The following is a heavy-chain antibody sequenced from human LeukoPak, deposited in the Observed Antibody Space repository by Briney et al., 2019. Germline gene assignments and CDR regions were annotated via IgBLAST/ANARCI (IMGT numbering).Heavy chain of an antibody. CDR2: ISRSGSTI. CDR3: TRDICSSTSCYIAYNWFDP. J-gene: IGHJ5*02. D-gene: IGHD2-2*01. CDR1: GFTFSDYY. Sequence: GGSLRLSCAASGFTFSDYYMSWIRQAPGKGLEWVSYISRSGSTIYYADSVKGRSTISRDNAQNSLYLQMNSLRAEDTAVYYCTRDICSSTSCYIAYNWFDPWGQGTLVTVSS. V-gene: IGHV3-11*04.